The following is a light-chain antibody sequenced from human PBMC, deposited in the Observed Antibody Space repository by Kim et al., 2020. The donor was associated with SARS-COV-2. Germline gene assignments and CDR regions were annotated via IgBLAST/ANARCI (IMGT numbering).Light chain of an antibody. CDR2: ETS. J-gene: IGLJ6*01. V-gene: IGLV7-46*01. Sequence: PGGTVSITCGSSTGTVTSSHCPFWLQQRPGQVPRTLIYETSNKHSWTPARFSGSLLGGKAALTLSGAQPEDEADYYCLLSNSGAWVFGGGTKVTVL. CDR3: LLSNSGAWV. CDR1: TGTVTSSHC.